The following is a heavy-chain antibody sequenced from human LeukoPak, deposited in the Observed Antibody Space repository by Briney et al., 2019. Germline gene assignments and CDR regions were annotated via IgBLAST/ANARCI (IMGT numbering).Heavy chain of an antibody. D-gene: IGHD6-19*01. CDR3: AKETPNYSSVGY. Sequence: GGSLRLSCAASGFTFSSYAMSWVRQAPGKGLEWVSSITVSAGSTYYADSVKGRFTISRDNSKNTLYLQTNTLRAEDTAVYYCAKETPNYSSVGYWGQGTLVTVSS. J-gene: IGHJ4*02. CDR2: ITVSAGST. CDR1: GFTFSSYA. V-gene: IGHV3-23*01.